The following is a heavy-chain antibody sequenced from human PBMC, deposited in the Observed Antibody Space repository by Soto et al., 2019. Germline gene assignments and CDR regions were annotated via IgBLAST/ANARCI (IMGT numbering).Heavy chain of an antibody. Sequence: GGSLRLSCAASGFTVSSNYMSWVRQAPGKGLEWVSVIYSGGSTYYADSVKGRFTISRDNSKNTLYLQMNSLRAEDTAVYYCAREIYDYYDSSGFDHWGQGTLVTVSS. CDR2: IYSGGST. CDR3: AREIYDYYDSSGFDH. V-gene: IGHV3-53*01. CDR1: GFTVSSNY. J-gene: IGHJ4*02. D-gene: IGHD3-22*01.